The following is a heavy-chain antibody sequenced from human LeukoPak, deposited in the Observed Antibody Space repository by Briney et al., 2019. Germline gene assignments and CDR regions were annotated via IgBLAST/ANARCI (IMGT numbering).Heavy chain of an antibody. CDR3: ARVIAKGSYYDFWSGYLGDYYYYMDV. CDR1: GGSISSSSYY. Sequence: SETLSLTCTVSGGSISSSSYYWGWIRQPPGKGLEWIGSIYYSGSTYYNPSLKSRVTISVDTSKNQFSLKLSSVTAADTAVYYCARVIAKGSYYDFWSGYLGDYYYYMDVWGKGTTVTVSS. V-gene: IGHV4-39*07. CDR2: IYYSGST. J-gene: IGHJ6*03. D-gene: IGHD3-3*01.